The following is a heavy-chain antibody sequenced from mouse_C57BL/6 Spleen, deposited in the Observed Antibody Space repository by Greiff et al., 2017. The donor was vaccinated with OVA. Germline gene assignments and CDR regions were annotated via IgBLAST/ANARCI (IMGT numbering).Heavy chain of an antibody. CDR3: ARWDYYGSSYDYFDY. D-gene: IGHD1-1*01. CDR2: IHPNSGST. J-gene: IGHJ2*01. V-gene: IGHV1-64*01. CDR1: GYTFTSYW. Sequence: VQLQQPGAELVKPGASVKLSCKASGYTFTSYWMHWVKQRPGQGLEWIGMIHPNSGSTNYNEKFKSKATLTVDKSSSTAYMQLSSLTSEDSAVYYCARWDYYGSSYDYFDYWGQGTTLTVSS.